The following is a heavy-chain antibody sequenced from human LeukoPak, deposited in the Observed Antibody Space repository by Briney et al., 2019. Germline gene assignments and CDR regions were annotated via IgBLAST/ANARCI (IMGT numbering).Heavy chain of an antibody. CDR1: GYTFTSYG. CDR2: ISAYNGNT. CDR3: ARAGYGDYALEGSWFDP. Sequence: GASVKVSCKASGYTFTSYGISWVRQAPGQGLAWMGWISAYNGNTNYAQKLQGRVTMTTDTSTSTAYMELRSLRSDDTAVYYRARAGYGDYALEGSWFDPWGQGTLVTVSS. V-gene: IGHV1-18*01. J-gene: IGHJ5*02. D-gene: IGHD4-17*01.